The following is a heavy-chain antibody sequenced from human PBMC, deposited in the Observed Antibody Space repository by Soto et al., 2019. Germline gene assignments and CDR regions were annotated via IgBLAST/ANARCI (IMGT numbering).Heavy chain of an antibody. CDR2: ISAYNGNT. Sequence: QVQLVQCGAEVKKPGASVKVSCKASGYTFTSYGISWVRQAPGQGLEWMGWISAYNGNTNYAQKLQGRVTMTTDTSTSTAYMELRSLRSDDTAVYYCARPPIVYSSGWYGGGFDYWGQGTLVTVSS. J-gene: IGHJ4*02. V-gene: IGHV1-18*01. D-gene: IGHD6-19*01. CDR3: ARPPIVYSSGWYGGGFDY. CDR1: GYTFTSYG.